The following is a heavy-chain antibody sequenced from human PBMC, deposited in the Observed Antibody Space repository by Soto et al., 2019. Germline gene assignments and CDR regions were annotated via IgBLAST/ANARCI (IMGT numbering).Heavy chain of an antibody. J-gene: IGHJ4*02. CDR2: IYYSGST. V-gene: IGHV4-59*01. CDR1: GGSISSYY. Sequence: SETLSLTCTVSGGSISSYYWSWIRQPPGKGLEWIGYIYYSGSTNYNPSLKSRVTISVDTSKNQFSLKLSSVTAADTAVYYCARTLYSYGPRFDYWGQGTLVTVAA. CDR3: ARTLYSYGPRFDY. D-gene: IGHD5-18*01.